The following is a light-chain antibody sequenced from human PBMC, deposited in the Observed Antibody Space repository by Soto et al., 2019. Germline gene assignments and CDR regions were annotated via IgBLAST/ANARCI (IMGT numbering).Light chain of an antibody. Sequence: ETVMTQSPATLSLSPGERATLSCRASQSVSTNLVWYQQRPGQAPRLLIYSASIRATGIPARFSGSGSETEFTLTISSLQSEDSALYYSQQYKNWPPWTFGQGTQVEV. CDR2: SAS. CDR3: QQYKNWPPWT. CDR1: QSVSTN. J-gene: IGKJ1*01. V-gene: IGKV3-15*01.